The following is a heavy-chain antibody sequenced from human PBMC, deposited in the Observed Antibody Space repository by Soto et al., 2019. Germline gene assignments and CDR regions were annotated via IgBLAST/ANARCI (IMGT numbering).Heavy chain of an antibody. CDR3: GRCTSTSCHLGSDY. Sequence: GGSLRLSCAASGFTFSSYAMNWVRQAPGKGLEWVALISYDGSSECYADSVKGRFIISRDSSKNTLFLQMNSLGAADTAVYYCGRCTSTSCHLGSDYWGQGTLVTVSS. D-gene: IGHD2-2*01. CDR2: ISYDGSSE. CDR1: GFTFSSYA. V-gene: IGHV3-30-3*01. J-gene: IGHJ4*02.